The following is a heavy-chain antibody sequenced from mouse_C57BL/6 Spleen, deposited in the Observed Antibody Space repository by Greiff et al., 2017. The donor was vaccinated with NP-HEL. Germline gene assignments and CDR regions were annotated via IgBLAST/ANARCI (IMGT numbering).Heavy chain of an antibody. V-gene: IGHV1-18*01. D-gene: IGHD1-1*01. J-gene: IGHJ2*01. Sequence: VQLKESGPELVKPGASVKIPCKASGYTFTDYNMDWVKQSHGKSLEWIGDINPNNGGTIYNQKFKGKSTLTVDKSSSTAYMELRSLTSEDTAVYYCARSDGSRPHYFDYWGQGTTLTVSS. CDR3: ARSDGSRPHYFDY. CDR1: GYTFTDYN. CDR2: INPNNGGT.